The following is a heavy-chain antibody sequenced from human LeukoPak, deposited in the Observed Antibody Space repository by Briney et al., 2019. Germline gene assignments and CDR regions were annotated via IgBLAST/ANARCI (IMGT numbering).Heavy chain of an antibody. V-gene: IGHV5-51*01. Sequence: GESLKISCQGSGYSFSTYWIAWVRQMPGKGLEWMGIIYPGDSDTRYSPSFQGQVTISADRSIGTAYLQWSSLKASDTAMYYCARPRYSSSFGAFDIWGQGTMVTVSS. D-gene: IGHD6-13*01. CDR2: IYPGDSDT. CDR3: ARPRYSSSFGAFDI. J-gene: IGHJ3*02. CDR1: GYSFSTYW.